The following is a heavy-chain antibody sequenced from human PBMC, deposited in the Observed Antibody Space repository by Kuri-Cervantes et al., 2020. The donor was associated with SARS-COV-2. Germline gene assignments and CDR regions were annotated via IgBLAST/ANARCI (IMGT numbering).Heavy chain of an antibody. Sequence: ASVKVSCKASGYTFTSYYMHWVRQAPGQGLEWMGIINPSGGSTSYAQKFQGRVTMTRDTSTSTVYMELSSLRSEDTAVYYCARGVTMVRGVSLQQQSLGIEGYWGQGTLVTVSS. J-gene: IGHJ4*02. CDR1: GYTFTSYY. CDR2: INPSGGST. CDR3: ARGVTMVRGVSLQQQSLGIEGY. D-gene: IGHD3-10*01. V-gene: IGHV1-46*01.